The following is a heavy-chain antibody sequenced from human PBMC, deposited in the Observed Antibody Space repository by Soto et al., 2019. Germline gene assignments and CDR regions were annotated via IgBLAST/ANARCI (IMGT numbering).Heavy chain of an antibody. D-gene: IGHD6-13*01. CDR1: GGTFSSYT. CDR3: ARGAAAAGSNWFDP. Sequence: SVKVSCKASGGTFSSYTISWVRQAPGQGLEWMGRIIPILGIANYAQKFQGRVTITADKSTSTAYMELSSLRSEDTAVYYCARGAAAAGSNWFDPWGQGTLVTVSS. J-gene: IGHJ5*02. V-gene: IGHV1-69*02. CDR2: IIPILGIA.